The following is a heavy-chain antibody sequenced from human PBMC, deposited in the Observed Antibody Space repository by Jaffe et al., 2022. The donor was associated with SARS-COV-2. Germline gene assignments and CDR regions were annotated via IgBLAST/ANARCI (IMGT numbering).Heavy chain of an antibody. J-gene: IGHJ3*02. Sequence: QLQLQESGPGLVKPSETLSLTCTVSGGSISSSSYYWGWIRQPPGKGLEWIGSIYYSGSTYYNPSLKSRVTISVDTSKNQFSLKLSSVTAADTAVYYCARPQGPNAFDIWGQGTMVTVSS. V-gene: IGHV4-39*01. CDR1: GGSISSSSYY. CDR3: ARPQGPNAFDI. CDR2: IYYSGST.